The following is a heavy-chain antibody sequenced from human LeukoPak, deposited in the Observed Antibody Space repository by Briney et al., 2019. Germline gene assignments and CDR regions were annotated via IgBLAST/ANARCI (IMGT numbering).Heavy chain of an antibody. CDR3: AKGILLVPPGTRYFDY. CDR2: IRGSGGDT. V-gene: IGHV3-23*01. CDR1: GFTFSSYA. J-gene: IGHJ4*02. Sequence: GGSLTLSCAASGFTFSSYAMSWVRQAPGTGLEWVSTIRGSGGDTFYADSVKGRFTISRDNSKNTLYLQMNSLRAEDTAVYYCAKGILLVPPGTRYFDYWGQGTLVTVSS. D-gene: IGHD2-2*01.